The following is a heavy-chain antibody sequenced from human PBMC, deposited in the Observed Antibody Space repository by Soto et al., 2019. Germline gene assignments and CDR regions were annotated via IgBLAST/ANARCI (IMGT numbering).Heavy chain of an antibody. J-gene: IGHJ6*03. D-gene: IGHD4-4*01. Sequence: GGSLRLSCAASGFTFSNAWMSWVRQAPGKGLEWVGRIKSKTDGGTTDYAAPVKGRFTISRDDSKNTLYLQMNSLKTEDTAVYYCTTGGVLQYGYYMDVWGKGTTVTVSS. CDR1: GFTFSNAW. V-gene: IGHV3-15*01. CDR2: IKSKTDGGTT. CDR3: TTGGVLQYGYYMDV.